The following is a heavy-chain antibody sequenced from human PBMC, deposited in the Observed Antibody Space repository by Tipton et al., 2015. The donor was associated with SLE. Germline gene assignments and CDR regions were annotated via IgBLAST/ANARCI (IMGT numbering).Heavy chain of an antibody. V-gene: IGHV3-23*01. J-gene: IGHJ4*02. CDR1: GITFSNSA. Sequence: GSLRLSCVASGITFSNSAMTWVRQAPGKGLEWVSVISGFGGRVYYRDSVRGRFTISRDNSENTLHLQMNSLRAEDTAVYYCAREELTGEDFDYWGQGTLVTVSS. D-gene: IGHD7-27*01. CDR2: ISGFGGRV. CDR3: AREELTGEDFDY.